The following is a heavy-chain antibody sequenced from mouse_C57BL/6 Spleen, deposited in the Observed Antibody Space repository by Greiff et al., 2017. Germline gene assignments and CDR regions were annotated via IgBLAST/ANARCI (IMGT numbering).Heavy chain of an antibody. D-gene: IGHD2-2*01. CDR3: ARIYYGYDYAMDY. CDR1: GYTFTSYW. V-gene: IGHV1-64*01. Sequence: VQLQQPGAELVKPGASVKLSCKASGYTFTSYWMHWVKQRPGQGLEWIGMIHPNSGSTNYNEKFKSKATLTVDKASSTAYMQLSSLTSEDSAVYCCARIYYGYDYAMDYWGQGTSVTVSS. J-gene: IGHJ4*01. CDR2: IHPNSGST.